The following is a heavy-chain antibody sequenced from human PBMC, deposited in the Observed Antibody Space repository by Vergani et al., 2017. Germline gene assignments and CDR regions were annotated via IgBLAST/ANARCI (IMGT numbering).Heavy chain of an antibody. J-gene: IGHJ4*02. CDR2: ISSSSSYI. V-gene: IGHV3-21*01. Sequence: EVQLVESGGGLVKPGGSLRLSRAASGFTFSSYSMNWVRQAPGKGLEWVSSISSSSSYIYYADSVKGRFTISRDNAKNSLYLQMNSLRAEDTAVYYCARDNGYGQMGDYWGQGTLVTVSS. CDR3: ARDNGYGQMGDY. CDR1: GFTFSSYS. D-gene: IGHD5-18*01.